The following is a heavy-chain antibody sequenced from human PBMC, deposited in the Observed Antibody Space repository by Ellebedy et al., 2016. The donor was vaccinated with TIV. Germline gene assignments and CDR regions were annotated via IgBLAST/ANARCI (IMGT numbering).Heavy chain of an antibody. J-gene: IGHJ6*02. CDR3: ARVLRATSGMDV. D-gene: IGHD4/OR15-4a*01. V-gene: IGHV1-2*02. Sequence: ASVKVSCKTSGYIFTAYYIHWVRQAPGQGLEWMGWINPDSGGTNSPQKFQGRVTMTRDTSVNTAYMELSRLQSDDTAVYYCARVLRATSGMDVWGQGTTVTVSS. CDR1: GYIFTAYY. CDR2: INPDSGGT.